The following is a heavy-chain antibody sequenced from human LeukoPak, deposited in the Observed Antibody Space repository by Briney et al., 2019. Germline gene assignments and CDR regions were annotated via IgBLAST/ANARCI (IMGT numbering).Heavy chain of an antibody. CDR1: GFTFSSYS. J-gene: IGHJ4*02. V-gene: IGHV3-21*01. CDR2: ISSSSSYI. CDR3: AKIGYSSSWPYPIGAGGFFDY. D-gene: IGHD6-13*01. Sequence: PGGSLRLSCAASGFTFSSYSMNWVRQAPGKGLEWVSSISSSSSYIYYADSVKGRFTISRDNSKNTLYLQMNSLRAEDTAVYYCAKIGYSSSWPYPIGAGGFFDYWGQGTLVTVSS.